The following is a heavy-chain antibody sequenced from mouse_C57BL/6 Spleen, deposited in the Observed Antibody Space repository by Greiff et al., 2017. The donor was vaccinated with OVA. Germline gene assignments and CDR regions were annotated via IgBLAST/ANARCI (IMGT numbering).Heavy chain of an antibody. CDR3: ARALWYPDY. Sequence: EVQLQQSGPELVKPGASVKISCKASGYTFTDYYMNWVKQSHGKSLEWIGAINPNNGGTSYNQKFKGKATLTVDKSSSTAYMELRSLTSEDSAVYYCARALWYPDYWGQGTTLTVSS. CDR1: GYTFTDYY. CDR2: INPNNGGT. J-gene: IGHJ2*01. V-gene: IGHV1-26*01. D-gene: IGHD2-1*01.